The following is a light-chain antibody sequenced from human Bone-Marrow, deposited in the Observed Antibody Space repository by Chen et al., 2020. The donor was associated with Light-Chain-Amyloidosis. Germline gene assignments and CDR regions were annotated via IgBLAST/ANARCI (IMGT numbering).Light chain of an antibody. Sequence: EIVLTQSPGTLSLSPGERATLSCRASQSVSSSYLAWYQQKPGQAPRLLIYGASSRATGIPDRFSGSGSGTDFTLTISRLEPADFAVYYCQQYGSSPRTFGPGTKVEIK. CDR1: QSVSSSY. J-gene: IGKJ1*01. CDR3: QQYGSSPRT. CDR2: GAS. V-gene: IGKV3-20*01.